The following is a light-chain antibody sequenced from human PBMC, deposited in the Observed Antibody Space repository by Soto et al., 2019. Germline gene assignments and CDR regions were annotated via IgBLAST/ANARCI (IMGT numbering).Light chain of an antibody. V-gene: IGKV3-20*01. CDR3: QQYGSAPRT. Sequence: TLSLSPGERATLSCRASQSVSSSYLAWYKQKPGQAPRLLIYGASSRATGIPDRFSGSGSGTDFTLTISRLEPEDFAVYYCQQYGSAPRTFGEGTKEEIK. CDR2: GAS. CDR1: QSVSSSY. J-gene: IGKJ1*01.